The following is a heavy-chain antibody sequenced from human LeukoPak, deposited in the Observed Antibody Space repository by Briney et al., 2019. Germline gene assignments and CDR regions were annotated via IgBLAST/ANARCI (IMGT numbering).Heavy chain of an antibody. CDR2: MNPNSGNT. CDR1: GYTFTSYD. CDR3: ARGVLAAAGIGHSNWFDP. J-gene: IGHJ5*02. Sequence: ASVKVSCKASGYTFTSYDINWVRQATGQGLEWMGWMNPNSGNTGYAQKFQGRVTMTRNTSISTAYMELSSLRSEDTAVYYCARGVLAAAGIGHSNWFDPWGQGTLVTVSS. V-gene: IGHV1-8*01. D-gene: IGHD6-13*01.